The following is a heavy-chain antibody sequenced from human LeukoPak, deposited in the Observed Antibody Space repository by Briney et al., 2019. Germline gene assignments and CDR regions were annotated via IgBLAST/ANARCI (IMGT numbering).Heavy chain of an antibody. V-gene: IGHV3-23*01. D-gene: IGHD3-22*01. CDR3: AKDRVYYYDSSGYYRPLGGFDY. J-gene: IGHJ4*02. Sequence: GGSLRPSCAASGFTFSSYAMSRVRQAPGKGLEWVSAISGSGGSTYYADSVKGRFTISRDNSKNTLYLQMNSLRAQDTAVYYCAKDRVYYYDSSGYYRPLGGFDYWGQGTLVTVSS. CDR2: ISGSGGST. CDR1: GFTFSSYA.